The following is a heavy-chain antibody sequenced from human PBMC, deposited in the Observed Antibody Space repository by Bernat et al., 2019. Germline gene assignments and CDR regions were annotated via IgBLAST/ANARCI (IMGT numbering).Heavy chain of an antibody. CDR2: INHSGST. V-gene: IGHV4-34*01. CDR1: GGSFSGHY. Sequence: QVQLQQWGAGLLKPSETLSPTCAVYGGSFSGHYWSWIRQPPGKGLEWIGEINHSGSTNYNPSLKSRVTISIDTSKNQFSLKLNSVTVADTAVYYCARGQWLGPFWGQGTLVTVSS. CDR3: ARGQWLGPF. D-gene: IGHD6-19*01. J-gene: IGHJ4*02.